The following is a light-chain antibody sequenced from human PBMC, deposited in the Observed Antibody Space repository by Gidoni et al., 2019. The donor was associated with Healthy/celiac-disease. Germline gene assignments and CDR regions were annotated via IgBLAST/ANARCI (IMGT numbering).Light chain of an antibody. CDR1: QSISSY. Sequence: DIKMTKSPSSLSASVGDRFTITCRASQSISSYLNWYQQKPGKAHKLLIYAASSLKSGVPSRCSSSGSGTDFTLTISSLQPEDFATYYCQQSYSTPYTFGQGTKLEIK. V-gene: IGKV1-39*01. CDR3: QQSYSTPYT. J-gene: IGKJ2*01. CDR2: AAS.